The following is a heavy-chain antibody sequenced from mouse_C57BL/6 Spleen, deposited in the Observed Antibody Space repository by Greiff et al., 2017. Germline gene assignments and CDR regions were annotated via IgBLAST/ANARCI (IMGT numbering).Heavy chain of an antibody. CDR2: ISYDGSN. CDR3: ARKDYGSRDY. CDR1: GYSITSGYY. V-gene: IGHV3-6*01. D-gene: IGHD1-1*01. Sequence: EVKVEESGPGLVKPSQSLSLTCSGTGYSITSGYYWNWIRQFPGNKLEWMGYISYDGSNNYNPSLKNRISFTRDTSTNQLFLKLNSVTTEDTATYDCARKDYGSRDYWGQGTTLTVSS. J-gene: IGHJ2*01.